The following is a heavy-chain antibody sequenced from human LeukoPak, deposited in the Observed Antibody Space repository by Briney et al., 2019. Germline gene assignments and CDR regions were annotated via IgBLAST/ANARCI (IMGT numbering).Heavy chain of an antibody. CDR1: GFTFSTYI. Sequence: GRSLRLSCAASGFTFSTYIIHWVRQAPGKGLEWVALISFDGSNKYYADSVKGRFTISRDNSKNTLFLEMNSLRTEDTAVYYCSRDSTEWNHVLGYWGPGTLVTVSS. D-gene: IGHD1-14*01. CDR3: SRDSTEWNHVLGY. J-gene: IGHJ4*02. CDR2: ISFDGSNK. V-gene: IGHV3-30-3*01.